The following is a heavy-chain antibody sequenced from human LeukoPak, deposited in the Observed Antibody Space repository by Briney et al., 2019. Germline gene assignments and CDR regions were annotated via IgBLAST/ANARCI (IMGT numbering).Heavy chain of an antibody. CDR1: GFTFSSYG. V-gene: IGHV3-33*01. D-gene: IGHD2-21*01. CDR2: IWYDGSSK. J-gene: IGHJ6*02. Sequence: GRSLRLSCAASGFTFSSYGMHWVRQAPGKGLEWVAVIWYDGSSKYYADSVKGRFTISRDNSKNTLYLQMNSLRAEDTAVYYCARDKYTGTYCGGDCYYYGMDVWGQGTTVTVSS. CDR3: ARDKYTGTYCGGDCYYYGMDV.